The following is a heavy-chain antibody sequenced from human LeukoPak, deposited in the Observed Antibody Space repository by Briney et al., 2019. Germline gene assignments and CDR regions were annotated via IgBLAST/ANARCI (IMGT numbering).Heavy chain of an antibody. D-gene: IGHD6-13*01. CDR1: GGSISSGSYY. J-gene: IGHJ5*02. CDR2: IYTSGST. CDR3: AREGSLRIAAAGSPRTDP. V-gene: IGHV4-61*02. Sequence: PSETLSLTCTVSGGSISSGSYYWSWIRQPAGKGLEWIGRIYTSGSTNYNPSLKSRVTISVDTSKNQFSLKLSSVTAADTAVYYCAREGSLRIAAAGSPRTDPWGQGTLVTVSS.